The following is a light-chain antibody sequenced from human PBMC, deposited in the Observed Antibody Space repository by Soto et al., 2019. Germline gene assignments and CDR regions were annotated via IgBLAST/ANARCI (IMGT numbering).Light chain of an antibody. Sequence: EIVMTQSPATLSVSPGERAALSCRASQSISSHLAWYQQKPGQAPRLLIHGASTRATGIPARFSGSGSGTEFTLVISSLQSEDFAVYFFLQYHYWCAVGQGTKLEI. CDR1: QSISSH. J-gene: IGKJ1*01. CDR3: LQYHYWCA. V-gene: IGKV3-15*01. CDR2: GAS.